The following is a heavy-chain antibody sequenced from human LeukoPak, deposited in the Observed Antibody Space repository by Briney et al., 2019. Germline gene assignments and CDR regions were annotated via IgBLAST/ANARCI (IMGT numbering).Heavy chain of an antibody. J-gene: IGHJ4*02. Sequence: ASVKVSCKASGYTFTSYYMHWVRQAPGQGLEWMGIINPSGGSTSYAQKFQGRVTMTRDTPTSTVYMELSSLRSEDTAVYYCARGGPGIAASTPSDYWGQGTLVTVSS. V-gene: IGHV1-46*01. CDR1: GYTFTSYY. CDR2: INPSGGST. D-gene: IGHD6-13*01. CDR3: ARGGPGIAASTPSDY.